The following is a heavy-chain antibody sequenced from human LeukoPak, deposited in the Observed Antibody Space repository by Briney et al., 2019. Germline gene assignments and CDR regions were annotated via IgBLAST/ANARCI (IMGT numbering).Heavy chain of an antibody. CDR2: IWYDGSNK. D-gene: IGHD6-13*01. V-gene: IGHV3-30*02. CDR1: GFTFSSYG. CDR3: AIDFSSRSSWYLEDVDAFDI. J-gene: IGHJ3*02. Sequence: GGSLRLSCAASGFTFSSYGMHWVRQAPGKGLEWVAFIWYDGSNKYYADSVKGRFTISRDNSKNTLYLQMNSLRAEDTAVYYCAIDFSSRSSWYLEDVDAFDIWGQGTMVTVSS.